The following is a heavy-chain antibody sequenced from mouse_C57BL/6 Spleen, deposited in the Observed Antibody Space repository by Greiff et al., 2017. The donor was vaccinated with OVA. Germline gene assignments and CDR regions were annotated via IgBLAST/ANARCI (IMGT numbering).Heavy chain of an antibody. D-gene: IGHD1-1*01. Sequence: QVQLQQPGAELVKPGASVKLSCKASGYTFTSYWMHWVKQRPGQGLEWIGMIHPNSGSTNYNEKFKSKATLTVDKSSSTAYMQLSSLTSEDSAVYYCARDGSSWDWFAYWGQGTLVTVSA. V-gene: IGHV1-64*01. CDR3: ARDGSSWDWFAY. CDR1: GYTFTSYW. CDR2: IHPNSGST. J-gene: IGHJ3*01.